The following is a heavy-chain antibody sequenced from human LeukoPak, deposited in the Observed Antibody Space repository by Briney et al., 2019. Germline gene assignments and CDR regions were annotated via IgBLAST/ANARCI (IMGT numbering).Heavy chain of an antibody. CDR2: ISSSSNTI. CDR3: ARGFVDTAMVAY. D-gene: IGHD5-18*01. J-gene: IGHJ4*02. CDR1: GFTFSSYS. Sequence: GGSLRLSCAASGFTFSSYSMNWVRQAPGKGLEWVSYISSSSNTIYYADSVKGRFTISRDNAKNSLYLQMNSLRAEDTAVYYCARGFVDTAMVAYWGQGTLVTVSS. V-gene: IGHV3-48*01.